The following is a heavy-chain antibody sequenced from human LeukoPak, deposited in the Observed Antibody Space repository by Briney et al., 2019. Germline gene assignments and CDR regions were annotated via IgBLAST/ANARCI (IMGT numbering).Heavy chain of an antibody. J-gene: IGHJ4*02. D-gene: IGHD5-24*01. CDR1: GRSMSDYY. CDR3: ARDQRRASCFDY. Sequence: SETLSLTCTVSGRSMSDYYWSWIRQPPAKGLEWIGYIYYTGTTNYNPSLKSRVTILVDTSKNQFSLKLNSVTAADTGVYYCARDQRRASCFDYWGQGTLVTVSS. V-gene: IGHV4-59*01. CDR2: IYYTGTT.